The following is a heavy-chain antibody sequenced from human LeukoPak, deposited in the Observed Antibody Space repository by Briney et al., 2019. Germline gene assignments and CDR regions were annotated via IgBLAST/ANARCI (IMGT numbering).Heavy chain of an antibody. J-gene: IGHJ5*02. CDR2: IWYDGSNK. V-gene: IGHV3-30*02. CDR3: AKDLPFDP. Sequence: PGGSLRLSCAASGFTFSSYGMRWVRQAPGKGLEWEAFIWYDGSNKYYADSVKGRFTISRDNSKNTLYLQMNSLRAEDTAVYYCAKDLPFDPWGQGTLVTVSS. CDR1: GFTFSSYG.